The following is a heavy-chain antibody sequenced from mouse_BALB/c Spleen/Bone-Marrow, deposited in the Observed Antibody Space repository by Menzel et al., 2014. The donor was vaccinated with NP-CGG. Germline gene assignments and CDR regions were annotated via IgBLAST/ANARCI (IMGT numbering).Heavy chain of an antibody. V-gene: IGHV1-82*01. CDR2: IYPGDGDT. CDR3: ARFPTVYYFDY. D-gene: IGHD4-1*02. CDR1: GYAFSSSW. J-gene: IGHJ2*01. Sequence: QVQLKDSGPELVKPGASVKISCKASGYAFSSSWMNWVKQRPGQGLEWIGRIYPGDGDTNYNGKFKGKATLTADKSSSTAYMQLGSLTSVDSAVYFCARFPTVYYFDYWGQGTTLTVSS.